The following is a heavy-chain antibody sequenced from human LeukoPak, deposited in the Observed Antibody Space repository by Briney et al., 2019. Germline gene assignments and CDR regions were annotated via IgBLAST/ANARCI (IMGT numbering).Heavy chain of an antibody. J-gene: IGHJ6*04. Sequence: SQTLSLTCAISGDSVSTNSAAWNWIRQSPSRGLEWLGRTYYRSKWYTDYAVSVKSRITINPDTSKNQFSLHLNSVTPEDTAVYYCAREGIVVTKSYYYYGMDVWGKGTTVTVSS. CDR2: TYYRSKWYT. CDR1: GDSVSTNSAA. CDR3: AREGIVVTKSYYYYGMDV. D-gene: IGHD5-12*01. V-gene: IGHV6-1*01.